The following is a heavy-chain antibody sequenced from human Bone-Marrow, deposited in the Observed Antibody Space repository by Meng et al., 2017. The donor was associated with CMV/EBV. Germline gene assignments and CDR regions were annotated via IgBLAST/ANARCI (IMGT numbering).Heavy chain of an antibody. J-gene: IGHJ2*01. CDR2: ISSSSYI. V-gene: IGHV3-21*01. Sequence: LSCAASGFTFSSYSMNWVRQAPGKGLEWVSSISSSSYIYYADSVKGRFTISRDNAKNSLYLQMNSLRAEDTAVYYCARAGTSGRYFDLWGRGTLVTVSS. CDR1: GFTFSSYS. CDR3: ARAGTSGRYFDL. D-gene: IGHD6-13*01.